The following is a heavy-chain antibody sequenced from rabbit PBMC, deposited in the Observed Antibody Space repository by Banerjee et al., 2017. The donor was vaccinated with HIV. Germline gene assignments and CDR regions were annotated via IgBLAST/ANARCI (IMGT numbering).Heavy chain of an antibody. CDR2: IYTGGSA. Sequence: QSLEESGGDLVKPGASLTLTCKASGIDFSSGYDMCWVRQAPGKGLEWIACIYTGGSAYYASWAKGRFTISKTSSTTVDLQMTSLTAADTATYFCARDLAGVIGWNFSLWGPGTLVTVS. J-gene: IGHJ4*01. CDR3: ARDLAGVIGWNFSL. D-gene: IGHD4-1*01. V-gene: IGHV1S40*01. CDR1: GIDFSSGYD.